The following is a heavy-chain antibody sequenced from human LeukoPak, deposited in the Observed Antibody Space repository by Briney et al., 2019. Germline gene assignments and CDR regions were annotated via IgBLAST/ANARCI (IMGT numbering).Heavy chain of an antibody. Sequence: GGSLRLSCAASGFTFSSYAVSWVRQAPGKGLEWVSSISGSGDNTYYADSVKGRFTSTRDNSKNTLYLQMNSLRAEDTAVYYCAKGTYDDDSAYYFDYWGQGTLVTVSS. CDR3: AKGTYDDDSAYYFDY. V-gene: IGHV3-23*01. J-gene: IGHJ4*02. D-gene: IGHD4-17*01. CDR2: ISGSGDNT. CDR1: GFTFSSYA.